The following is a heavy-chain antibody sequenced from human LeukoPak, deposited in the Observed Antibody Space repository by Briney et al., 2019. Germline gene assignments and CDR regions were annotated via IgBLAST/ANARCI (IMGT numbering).Heavy chain of an antibody. CDR3: ARGSDGWFAFDY. V-gene: IGHV3-66*01. CDR2: IYSTGGK. D-gene: IGHD6-19*01. CDR1: EFTFSSNY. J-gene: IGHJ4*02. Sequence: GGSLRLSCAASEFTFSSNYMSWVRQAPGKGLEWVSIIYSTGGKYYSDSVKGRFTISRDNSKHTLYLQMNSLRAEDTAVYYCARGSDGWFAFDYWGQGILVTVSS.